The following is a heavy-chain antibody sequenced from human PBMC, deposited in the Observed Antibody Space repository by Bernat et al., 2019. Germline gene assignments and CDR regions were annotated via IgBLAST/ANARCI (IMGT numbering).Heavy chain of an antibody. V-gene: IGHV4-34*01. CDR1: GGSFSGYY. CDR2: INHSGST. CDR3: AGGLSHYGPDD. Sequence: QVQLQPWGAGLLKPSETLSLTCAVYGGSFSGYYWSWIRQPPGKGLEWIGEINHSGSTNYNPSLKSRVTISVDASKNQFALELGFGTAADTAVYYCAGGLSHYGPDDWGQGTLVTVSS. D-gene: IGHD3-10*01. J-gene: IGHJ4*02.